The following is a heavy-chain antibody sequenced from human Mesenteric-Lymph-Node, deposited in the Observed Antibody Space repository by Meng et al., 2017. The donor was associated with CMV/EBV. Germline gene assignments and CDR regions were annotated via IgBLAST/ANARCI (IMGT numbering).Heavy chain of an antibody. V-gene: IGHV4-34*01. CDR3: AREFGYCSGGSCYGGFFEY. D-gene: IGHD2-15*01. J-gene: IGHJ4*02. Sequence: GSFSGYDWSWIRQPPGKGLEWIGEINHSGSTDYNPSLKSRVTISVDTSKNQFSLKLSSVTAADTAVYYCAREFGYCSGGSCYGGFFEYWGQGSLAPSPQ. CDR2: INHSGST. CDR1: GSFSGYD.